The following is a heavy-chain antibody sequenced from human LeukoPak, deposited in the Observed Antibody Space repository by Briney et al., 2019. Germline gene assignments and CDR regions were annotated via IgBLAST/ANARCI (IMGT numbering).Heavy chain of an antibody. D-gene: IGHD3-22*01. CDR2: ISGSGGST. CDR1: GFTFSSYA. CDR3: AKARDYYYDSSGYYSPLGY. V-gene: IGHV3-23*01. J-gene: IGHJ4*02. Sequence: GGSLRLSCAASGFTFSSYAMSWVRQAPGKGLEWVSAISGSGGSTYYADSVKGRFTISRDNSKNTLYLQMNSLRAEDTAVYYCAKARDYYYDSSGYYSPLGYWGQGTLVTVSS.